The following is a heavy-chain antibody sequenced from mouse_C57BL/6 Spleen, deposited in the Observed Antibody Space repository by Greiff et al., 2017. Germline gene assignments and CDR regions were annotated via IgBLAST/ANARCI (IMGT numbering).Heavy chain of an antibody. J-gene: IGHJ2*01. CDR3: AREVTTVVATKYCDY. CDR1: GYTFTSYW. D-gene: IGHD1-1*01. Sequence: QVQLQQPGAELVKPGASVKMSCKASGYTFTSYWITWVQQRPGQGLEWIGDIYPGSGSTNYNEKFKSKATLTVDTSSSTAYMQLSSLTSEDSAVDDCAREVTTVVATKYCDYWGQGTTLTVSA. CDR2: IYPGSGST. V-gene: IGHV1-55*01.